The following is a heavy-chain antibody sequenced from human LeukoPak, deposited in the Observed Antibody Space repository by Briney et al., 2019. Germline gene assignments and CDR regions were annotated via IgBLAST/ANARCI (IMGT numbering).Heavy chain of an antibody. CDR1: GFTFSSYS. CDR3: ARCYYGSGSYPTQTYYYGMDV. J-gene: IGHJ6*02. Sequence: SGGSLRLSCAASGFTFSSYSMNWVRQAPGKGPEWVSSISSSSYIYYADSVKGRFTISRDNAKNSLYLQMNSLRAEDTAVYYCARCYYGSGSYPTQTYYYGMDVWGQGTTVTVSS. CDR2: ISSSSYI. V-gene: IGHV3-21*01. D-gene: IGHD3-10*01.